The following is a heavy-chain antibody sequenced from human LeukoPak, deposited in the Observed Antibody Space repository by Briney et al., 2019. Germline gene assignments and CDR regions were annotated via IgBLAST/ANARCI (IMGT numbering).Heavy chain of an antibody. CDR1: GYTFTSYA. D-gene: IGHD3-10*01. CDR3: ARGNLLLWLGELGAFDY. Sequence: ASVKVSCKASGYTFTSYAMHWVRQAPGQRLEWMGWINAGNGNTKYSQKFQGRVTITRDTSAGTAYMELSSLRSEDTAVYYCARGNLLLWLGELGAFDYWGQGTLVTVSS. CDR2: INAGNGNT. J-gene: IGHJ4*02. V-gene: IGHV1-3*01.